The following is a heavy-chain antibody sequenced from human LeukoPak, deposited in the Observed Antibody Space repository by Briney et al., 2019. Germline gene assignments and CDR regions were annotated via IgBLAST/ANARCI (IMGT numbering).Heavy chain of an antibody. CDR2: ISSSSSTI. CDR3: ARVIAFRGYMDV. V-gene: IGHV3-48*01. Sequence: GGSLRLSCAASGLTISSYSMNWVRQAPGKGLQWGSYISSSSSTIYYADSVKGRFTISRDNAKNSLYLQMNSLRAEDTAVYYCARVIAFRGYMDVWGKGTTVTVSS. J-gene: IGHJ6*03. D-gene: IGHD3-16*02. CDR1: GLTISSYS.